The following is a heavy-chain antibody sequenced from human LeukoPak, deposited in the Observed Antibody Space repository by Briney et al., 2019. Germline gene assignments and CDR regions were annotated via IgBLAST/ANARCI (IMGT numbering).Heavy chain of an antibody. CDR3: ARDRGPYDFWSGYSPWFDP. D-gene: IGHD3-3*01. Sequence: SETLSLTCIVSGGSISSGSYYWSWIRQPAGKGLEWIGRIYTSGSTNYNPSLKSRVTISVDTSKNQFSLKLSSVTAADTAVYYCARDRGPYDFWSGYSPWFDPWGQGTLVTVSS. CDR2: IYTSGST. J-gene: IGHJ5*02. V-gene: IGHV4-61*02. CDR1: GGSISSGSYY.